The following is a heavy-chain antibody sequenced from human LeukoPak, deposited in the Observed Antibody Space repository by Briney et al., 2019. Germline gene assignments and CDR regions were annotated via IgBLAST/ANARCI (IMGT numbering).Heavy chain of an antibody. D-gene: IGHD3-22*01. Sequence: SETLSLTCAVYGGSISSYYWSWIRQPPGKGLEWIGEITHSGSANYNPSLNSRVTMSVDTSKNQFSLTLSSVTAADTAAYYCATARVGPQNSGYLGHWGQGILVTVSS. V-gene: IGHV4-34*01. J-gene: IGHJ4*02. CDR1: GGSISSYY. CDR2: ITHSGSA. CDR3: ATARVGPQNSGYLGH.